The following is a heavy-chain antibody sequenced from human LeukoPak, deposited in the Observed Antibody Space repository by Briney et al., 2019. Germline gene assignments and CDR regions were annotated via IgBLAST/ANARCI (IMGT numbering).Heavy chain of an antibody. CDR1: GFTFSSYA. CDR3: ATSSGGSYTGVDY. Sequence: PGGSLRLSCAASGFTFSSYAMNWVRQAPGKGLEWVSAISGSGGSTYYADSVKGRFTISRDNSKNTLYLQMNSLRAEDTAVYYCATSSGGSYTGVDYWGQGTLVTVSS. CDR2: ISGSGGST. D-gene: IGHD2-15*01. V-gene: IGHV3-23*01. J-gene: IGHJ4*02.